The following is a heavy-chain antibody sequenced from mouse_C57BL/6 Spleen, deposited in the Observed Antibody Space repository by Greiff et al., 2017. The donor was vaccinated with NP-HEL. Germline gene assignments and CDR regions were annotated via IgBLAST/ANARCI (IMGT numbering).Heavy chain of an antibody. V-gene: IGHV14-4*01. J-gene: IGHJ2*01. CDR1: GFNIKDDY. CDR2: IDPENGDT. CDR3: TYYYGSSYVFDY. D-gene: IGHD1-1*01. Sequence: VHVKQSGAELVRPGASVKLSCTASGFNIKDDYMHWVKQRPEQGLEWIGWIDPENGDTEYASKFQGKATITADTSSNTAYLQLSSLTSEDTAVYYCTYYYGSSYVFDYWGQGTTLTVSS.